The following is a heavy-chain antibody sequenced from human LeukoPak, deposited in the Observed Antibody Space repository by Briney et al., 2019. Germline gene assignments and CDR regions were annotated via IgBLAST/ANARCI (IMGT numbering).Heavy chain of an antibody. V-gene: IGHV1-69*13. CDR1: GGTFSSYA. D-gene: IGHD4-17*01. CDR2: IIPIFGTA. J-gene: IGHJ4*02. CDR3: ARGSPYGDYYSLPFDY. Sequence: GASVKVSCKASGGTFSSYAISWVRQAPGQGLEWMGGIIPIFGTANYAQKFQGRVTITADESTSTAYMELSSLRSEDTAVYYCARGSPYGDYYSLPFDYWGQGTLVTVSS.